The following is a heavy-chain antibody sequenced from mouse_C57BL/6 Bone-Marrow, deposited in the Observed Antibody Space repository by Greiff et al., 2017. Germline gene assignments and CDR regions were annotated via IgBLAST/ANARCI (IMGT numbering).Heavy chain of an antibody. J-gene: IGHJ2*01. D-gene: IGHD2-13*01. V-gene: IGHV1-82*01. CDR2: IYPGDGDT. Sequence: QVHVKQSGPELVKPGASVKISCKASGYAFSSSWMNWVKQRPGKGLEWIGRIYPGDGDTNYNGKFKGKATLTADNSSSTAYMQLSSLTSEDTAVYVCARNNYCDCARGLAYWGQGTTLTVSA. CDR3: ARNNYCDCARGLAY. CDR1: GYAFSSSW.